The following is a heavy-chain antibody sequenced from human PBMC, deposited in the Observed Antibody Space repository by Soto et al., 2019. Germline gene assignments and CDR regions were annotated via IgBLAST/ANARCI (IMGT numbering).Heavy chain of an antibody. CDR1: GGSISSYY. J-gene: IGHJ4*02. Sequence: QVQLQESGPGLVKPSETLSLTCTVSGGSISSYYWSWIRQPPGKGLEWIGYIYYSGSTNYNPSLKSRVTIAVDTSKTQFSLKLSSVTAADTAVYYCARRVDYVWGSYRYSPDFDYWGQGTLVTVSS. D-gene: IGHD3-16*02. CDR2: IYYSGST. V-gene: IGHV4-59*08. CDR3: ARRVDYVWGSYRYSPDFDY.